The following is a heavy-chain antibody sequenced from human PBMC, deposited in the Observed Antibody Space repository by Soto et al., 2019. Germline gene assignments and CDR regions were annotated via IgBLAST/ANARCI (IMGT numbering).Heavy chain of an antibody. D-gene: IGHD3-9*01. J-gene: IGHJ4*02. CDR1: GYTFTSYG. V-gene: IGHV1-18*01. CDR2: ISAYNGNT. Sequence: ASVKVSCKASGYTFTSYGISWVRQAPGQGLEWMGWISAYNGNTNYAQKLQGRVTMTTDTSTSTAYMELRSLRSDDTAVYYCARVPKYYDILTGYSEPYYFDYWGQGTLVTVSS. CDR3: ARVPKYYDILTGYSEPYYFDY.